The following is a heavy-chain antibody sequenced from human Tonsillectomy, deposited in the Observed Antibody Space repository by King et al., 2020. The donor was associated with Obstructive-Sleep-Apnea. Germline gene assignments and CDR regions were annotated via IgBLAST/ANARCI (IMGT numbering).Heavy chain of an antibody. V-gene: IGHV3-9*01. D-gene: IGHD6-19*01. CDR3: AKDMSSGWYGPLDR. J-gene: IGHJ5*02. CDR1: GFTFDDYA. Sequence: VQLVESGGGLVQPGRSLRLSCAASGFTFDDYAMHWVRQAPGKGLEWVSGINWDTGTIGYADSVKGRFTISRDNAKNSLFLQMNSLRREDTALYYCAKDMSSGWYGPLDRWDQGTQVTVSS. CDR2: INWDTGTI.